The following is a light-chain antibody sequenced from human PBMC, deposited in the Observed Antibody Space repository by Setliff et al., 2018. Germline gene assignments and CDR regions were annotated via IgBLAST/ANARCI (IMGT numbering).Light chain of an antibody. J-gene: IGLJ1*01. CDR2: STH. CDR3: GLLVSSGLYG. CDR1: SGSVSTNYY. Sequence: QTVVTQEPSFSVSPGGTVTLTCGLSSGSVSTNYYPTWYQLTPGQAPRTLIYSTHIRSSGVPDRFSGSILGNKAALTITGAQADDESDYYCGLLVSSGLYGFGTGTKVTV. V-gene: IGLV8-61*01.